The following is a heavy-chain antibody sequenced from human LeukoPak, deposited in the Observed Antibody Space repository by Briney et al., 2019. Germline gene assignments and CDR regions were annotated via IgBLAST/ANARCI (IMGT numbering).Heavy chain of an antibody. J-gene: IGHJ4*02. CDR1: GFTFGTYV. CDR2: ISGSGGRT. CDR3: AKEKYSSGFFDY. Sequence: PGASLRLSCAAYGFTFGTYVMSWGRQAPGKGLEWVSAISGSGGRTYSADSVKGRFTISRDNSKNTLYLQMNSLRAEDTAVYYCAKEKYSSGFFDYWGQGTLVTVSS. D-gene: IGHD6-19*01. V-gene: IGHV3-23*01.